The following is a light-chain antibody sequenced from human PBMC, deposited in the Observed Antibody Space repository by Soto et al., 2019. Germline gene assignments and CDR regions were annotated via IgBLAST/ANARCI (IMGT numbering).Light chain of an antibody. V-gene: IGLV2-8*01. J-gene: IGLJ1*01. CDR3: SSFAGNDNYV. CDR1: SSDVGGYDY. Sequence: QSALTQPPSGYGSPGQSVTISCTGTSSDVGGYDYVSWYQQHPGKAPKLMIYEVTKRPSGVPDRFSGSKSGNTASLTVSGLQAEDEADYYCSSFAGNDNYVFGTRTKVTV. CDR2: EVT.